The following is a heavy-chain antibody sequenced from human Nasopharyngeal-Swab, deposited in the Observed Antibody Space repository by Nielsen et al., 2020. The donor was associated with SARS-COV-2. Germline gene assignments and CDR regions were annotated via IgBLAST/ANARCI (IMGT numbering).Heavy chain of an antibody. CDR3: ARWDYSNYDLDY. CDR1: GFTFSSYS. CDR2: ISSSSSYI. V-gene: IGHV3-21*01. J-gene: IGHJ4*02. Sequence: GESLRISCAASGFTFSSYSMNWVRQAPGKGLEWVSSISSSSSYIYYADSVKGRFTISRDNAKNSLYLQMNSLRAEDTAVYYCARWDYSNYDLDYWGQGTRVT. D-gene: IGHD4-11*01.